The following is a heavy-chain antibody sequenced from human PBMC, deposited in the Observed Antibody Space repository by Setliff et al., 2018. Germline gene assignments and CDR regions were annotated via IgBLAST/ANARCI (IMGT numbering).Heavy chain of an antibody. D-gene: IGHD3-22*01. CDR3: ARTNNYYDSSCYYYVIDY. V-gene: IGHV1-8*01. CDR2: MNPNSGNT. Sequence: WASVKVSCKASGYTFTSYDINWVRQATGQGLEWMGWMNPNSGNTDYAQKFQVRVTMTRNTSQSTAYMELSSLRSEDTAVYYCARTNNYYDSSCYYYVIDYWGQGTMVTVSS. CDR1: GYTFTSYD. J-gene: IGHJ4*02.